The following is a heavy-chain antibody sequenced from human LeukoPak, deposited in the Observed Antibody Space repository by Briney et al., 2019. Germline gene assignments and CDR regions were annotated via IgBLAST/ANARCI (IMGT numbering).Heavy chain of an antibody. CDR3: ASSEIALFDY. D-gene: IGHD2-15*01. V-gene: IGHV3-23*01. Sequence: GGSLRLSCAASGFTFSSYAMSWVRQAPGKGLEWVSHISGSGAGTYYADSVKGRFTISRDNSKNTLYLQMNSLRAEDTAVYYCASSEIALFDYWGQGTLVTVSS. CDR1: GFTFSSYA. CDR2: ISGSGAGT. J-gene: IGHJ4*02.